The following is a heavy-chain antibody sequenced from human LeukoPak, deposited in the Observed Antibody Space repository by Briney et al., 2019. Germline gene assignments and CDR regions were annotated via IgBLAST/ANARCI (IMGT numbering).Heavy chain of an antibody. CDR2: INHSGST. Sequence: SETLSLTCAVYGGSFSGYYWSWIRQPPGKGLEWIGEINHSGSTNYNPSLKSRVTISVDTSKNQFSLKLSSVTAADTAVYYCARGSLSYYYYGMDVWGQGTTVTVPS. V-gene: IGHV4-34*01. CDR3: ARGSLSYYYYGMDV. CDR1: GGSFSGYY. J-gene: IGHJ6*02.